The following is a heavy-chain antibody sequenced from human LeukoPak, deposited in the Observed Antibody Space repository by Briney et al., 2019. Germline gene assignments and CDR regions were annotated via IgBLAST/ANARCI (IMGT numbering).Heavy chain of an antibody. D-gene: IGHD1-1*01. Sequence: GGSLRLSCAASGFTFSSYGMHWVRQAPGKGLEGVAFIRYDGSNKYYADSVKGRFTISRDNSKNTLYLQMNSLRAGDTAVYYCAREKASTTGTTDYDYWGQGTLVTVSS. CDR1: GFTFSSYG. J-gene: IGHJ4*02. CDR2: IRYDGSNK. CDR3: AREKASTTGTTDYDY. V-gene: IGHV3-30*02.